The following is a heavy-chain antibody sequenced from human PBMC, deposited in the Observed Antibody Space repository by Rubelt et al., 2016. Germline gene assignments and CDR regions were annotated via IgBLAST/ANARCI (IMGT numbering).Heavy chain of an antibody. CDR1: GDSISSYY. CDR2: ISQSGDI. CDR3: ASSAIFGSPCLTY. Sequence: QVQLQESGPGLVKPSETLSLTCTVSGDSISSYYWSWIRQPPGKGLEWIVEISQSGDINYNPSLKSRVTISIDKSKNQSSLELTSMTAAYTAIYYCASSAIFGSPCLTYWGQGSLVTVSS. V-gene: IGHV4-59*12. J-gene: IGHJ4*02. D-gene: IGHD3-3*01.